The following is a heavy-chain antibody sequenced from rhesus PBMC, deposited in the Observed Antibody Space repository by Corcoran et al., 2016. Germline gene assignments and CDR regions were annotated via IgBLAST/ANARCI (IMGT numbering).Heavy chain of an antibody. Sequence: QVQLQESGPGLVKPSETLSLTCAVSGGSISSNYWSWIRQPPGKGLVWIGYIYGSGSSTNYNPALKSRVTLSVDTSKTQLSLKLSSVTTADTAVYYCAREGRSGSWDFDYWGQGVLVTVSS. CDR1: GGSISSNY. V-gene: IGHV4S11*01. CDR3: AREGRSGSWDFDY. J-gene: IGHJ4*01. CDR2: IYGSGSST. D-gene: IGHD6-25*01.